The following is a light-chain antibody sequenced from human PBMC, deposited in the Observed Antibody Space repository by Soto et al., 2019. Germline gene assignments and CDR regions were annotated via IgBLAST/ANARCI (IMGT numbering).Light chain of an antibody. V-gene: IGLV6-57*02. CDR1: SGSIASNY. J-gene: IGLJ7*01. CDR3: QSYGGNTLPV. CDR2: EVK. Sequence: NFMLTQPHSVSESPGKTVTISCTGSSGSIASNYVQWYQQRPGSAPTTVIYEVKKRPSGVPDRFSGSIDSSSNSASLTISGLKTEDEADYYCQSYGGNTLPVFGGGTQLTVL.